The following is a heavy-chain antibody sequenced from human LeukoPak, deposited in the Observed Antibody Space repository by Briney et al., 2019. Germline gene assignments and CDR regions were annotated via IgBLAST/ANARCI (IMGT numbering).Heavy chain of an antibody. J-gene: IGHJ4*02. CDR2: IYYSGST. CDR1: RGSISSSSYY. CDR3: ARRSLYSSSSAFDY. Sequence: PSETLSLTCTVSRGSISSSSYYWGWIRQPPGKGLEWIGSIYYSGSTYYNPSLKSRVTISVDTSKNQFSLKLSSVTAADTAVYYCARRSLYSSSSAFDYWGQGTLVTVSS. V-gene: IGHV4-39*01. D-gene: IGHD6-6*01.